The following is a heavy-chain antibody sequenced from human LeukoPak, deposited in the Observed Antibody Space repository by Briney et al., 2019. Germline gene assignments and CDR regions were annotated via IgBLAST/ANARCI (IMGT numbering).Heavy chain of an antibody. CDR3: ASSNRYTTGFDY. CDR1: GFTSSSYG. D-gene: IGHD3-16*02. Sequence: GGSLRLSCAASGFTSSSYGMHWVRQAPGKGLEWVAFIRYDGSNKYYADSVKGRFTISRDNSKNTLYLQMNSLRAEDTAVYYCASSNRYTTGFDYWGQGTLVTVSS. J-gene: IGHJ4*02. V-gene: IGHV3-30*02. CDR2: IRYDGSNK.